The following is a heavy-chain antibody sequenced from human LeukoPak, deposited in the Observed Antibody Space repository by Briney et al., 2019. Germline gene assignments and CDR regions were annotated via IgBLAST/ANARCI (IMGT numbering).Heavy chain of an antibody. CDR2: INPNGGGT. CDR1: GYTFTGYY. Sequence: ASVKVSCKASGYTFTGYYMHWVRQAPGQGLEWMGWINPNGGGTNYAQKFQGRVTMTRDTSISTAYMELSRLRSDDTAVYYCARTYYGSGSYYNDWGQGTLVTVSS. V-gene: IGHV1-2*02. D-gene: IGHD3-10*01. J-gene: IGHJ4*02. CDR3: ARTYYGSGSYYND.